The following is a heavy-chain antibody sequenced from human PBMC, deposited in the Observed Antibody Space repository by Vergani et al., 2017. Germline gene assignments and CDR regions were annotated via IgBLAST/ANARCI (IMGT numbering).Heavy chain of an antibody. CDR1: GGSISSSSYY. CDR2: IYYSGST. Sequence: QLQLQESGPGLVKPSETLSLTCTVSGGSISSSSYYWGWIRQPPGKGLEWIGSIYYSGSTYYNPSLKSRVTISVDTSKNQFALKLSSVTAADTAVYYCARQEVTIFGVVIIPVFPLDYWGQGTLVTVSS. D-gene: IGHD3-3*01. J-gene: IGHJ4*02. CDR3: ARQEVTIFGVVIIPVFPLDY. V-gene: IGHV4-39*01.